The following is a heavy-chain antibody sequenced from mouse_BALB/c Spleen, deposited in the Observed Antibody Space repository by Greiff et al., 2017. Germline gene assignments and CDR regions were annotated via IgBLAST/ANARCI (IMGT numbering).Heavy chain of an antibody. CDR1: GFSLTSYG. CDR3: ARSPLTTVVDYAMDY. CDR2: IWAGGST. Sequence: QVQLKESGPGLVAPSQSLSITCTVSGFSLTSYGVHWVRQPPGKGLEWLGVIWAGGSTNYNSALMSRLSISKDNSKSQVFLKMNSLQTDDTAMYYCARSPLTTVVDYAMDYWGQGTSVTVSS. D-gene: IGHD1-1*01. J-gene: IGHJ4*01. V-gene: IGHV2-9*02.